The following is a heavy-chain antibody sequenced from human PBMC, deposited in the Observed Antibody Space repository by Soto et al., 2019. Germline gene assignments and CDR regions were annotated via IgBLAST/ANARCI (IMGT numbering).Heavy chain of an antibody. CDR3: ARRSGYYYGTDV. CDR2: IYGGGST. CDR1: GFTVSSNY. Sequence: GGSLRLSCAASGFTVSSNYMNWVRQAPGKGLEWVSVIYGGGSTYYADSVKGRFTISRDNSKNTLYLQMNSLRAADTAVYYCARRSGYYYGTDVWGQGTTVTVSS. V-gene: IGHV3-53*01. J-gene: IGHJ6*02. D-gene: IGHD1-26*01.